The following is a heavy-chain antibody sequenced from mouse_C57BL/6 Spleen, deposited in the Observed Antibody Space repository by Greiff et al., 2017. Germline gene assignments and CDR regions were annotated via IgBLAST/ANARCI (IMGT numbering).Heavy chain of an antibody. Sequence: QVQLQQPGTELVKPGASVKLSCKASGYTFTSYWMHWVKQRPGQGLEWIGNINPSNGGTNYNEKFKSKATLTVDKSSSTAYMQLNSLTSEDTAVYYCARSGHYAPEDYWGQGTTLTVSS. V-gene: IGHV1-53*01. D-gene: IGHD1-1*01. J-gene: IGHJ2*01. CDR3: ARSGHYAPEDY. CDR1: GYTFTSYW. CDR2: INPSNGGT.